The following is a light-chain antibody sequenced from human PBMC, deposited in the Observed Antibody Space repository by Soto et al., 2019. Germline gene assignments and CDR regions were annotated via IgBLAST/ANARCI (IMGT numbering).Light chain of an antibody. J-gene: IGLJ1*01. CDR1: SSDVVIYNS. Sequence: QSALTQPPSVSGSPGQSVTISCTGTSSDVVIYNSVSWYQQHPGKAPKLIIYEVNKRPSGVPDRFSGSKSGNTASLTVSGLQAEDESDYYCSSYAGGNTFERVFGTGTKVTVL. CDR2: EVN. V-gene: IGLV2-8*01. CDR3: SSYAGGNTFERV.